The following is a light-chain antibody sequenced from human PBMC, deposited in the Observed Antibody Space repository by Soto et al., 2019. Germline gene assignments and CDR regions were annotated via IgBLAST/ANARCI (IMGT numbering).Light chain of an antibody. CDR2: AAS. Sequence: DIQMTQSPSSLSASVGDRVTITCRASQSITTYLNWYRQKPGKAPKLLIYAASSLQSGVPSRFSGSGFETEFTLSISSLQPEDFATYFCQQIYSAPLTFGGGTKVDIK. V-gene: IGKV1-39*01. CDR1: QSITTY. J-gene: IGKJ4*01. CDR3: QQIYSAPLT.